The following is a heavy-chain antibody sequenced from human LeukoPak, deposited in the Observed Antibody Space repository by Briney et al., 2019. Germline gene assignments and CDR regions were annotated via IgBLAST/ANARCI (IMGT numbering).Heavy chain of an antibody. Sequence: ASVKVSCKVSGYTLTELPMHWVRQAPGKGLEWMGGFDPEDGETIYAQKFQGRVTMTEDTSTDTAYMELSSLRSEDTAVYYCATDYSSSWYRDFDYWGQGTLVTVSS. D-gene: IGHD6-13*01. CDR1: GYTLTELP. CDR3: ATDYSSSWYRDFDY. V-gene: IGHV1-24*01. J-gene: IGHJ4*02. CDR2: FDPEDGET.